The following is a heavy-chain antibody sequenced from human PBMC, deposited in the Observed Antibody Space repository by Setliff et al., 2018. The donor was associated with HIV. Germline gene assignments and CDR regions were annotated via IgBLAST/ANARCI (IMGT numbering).Heavy chain of an antibody. Sequence: VASVKVSCKASGYTFTNYDINWVRQSPGQGLEWLGWMNPNSGRAGSAQMFQGRLTMTRDTSTSTAYMELSSLRSEDSAVYYCARGNTAMVYPYYYVMDVWGQGTTVTVSS. V-gene: IGHV1-8*02. CDR1: GYTFTNYD. J-gene: IGHJ6*02. CDR2: MNPNSGRA. CDR3: ARGNTAMVYPYYYVMDV. D-gene: IGHD5-18*01.